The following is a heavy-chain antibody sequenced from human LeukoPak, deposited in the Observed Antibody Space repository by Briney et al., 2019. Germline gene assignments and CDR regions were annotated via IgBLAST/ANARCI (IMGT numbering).Heavy chain of an antibody. D-gene: IGHD5-24*01. J-gene: IGHJ3*02. CDR3: ARDSVSDGFHDAFDI. CDR2: IYYNGNT. Sequence: NPSQTLSLTCTVSGGSISSGAYYWSWIRQPPGKGLAWIGYIYYNGNTYYNPSLKSRVTISVDRSKNQFSLKLNSVTAADTAVYYCARDSVSDGFHDAFDIWGQGTVVTVSS. CDR1: GGSISSGAYY. V-gene: IGHV4-31*03.